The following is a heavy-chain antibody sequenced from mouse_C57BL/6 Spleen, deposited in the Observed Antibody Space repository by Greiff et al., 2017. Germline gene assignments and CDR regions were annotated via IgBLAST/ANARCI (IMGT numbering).Heavy chain of an antibody. J-gene: IGHJ2*01. D-gene: IGHD1-1*01. Sequence: EVQGVASGGDLVKPGGSLKLSCAASGFTFSSYGMSWVRQTPDKRLEWVATISSGGSYTYSPDSVKGRFTISRDNAKNTLYLQMSSLKSEDTAMYYCARNDYGSSPDYWGQGTTLTVSS. CDR1: GFTFSSYG. CDR3: ARNDYGSSPDY. V-gene: IGHV5-6*01. CDR2: ISSGGSYT.